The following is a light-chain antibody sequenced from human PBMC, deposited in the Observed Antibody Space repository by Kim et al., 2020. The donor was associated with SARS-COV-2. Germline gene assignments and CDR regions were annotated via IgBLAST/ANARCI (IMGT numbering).Light chain of an antibody. CDR1: HSITSSY. CDR2: DIS. V-gene: IGKV3-20*01. CDR3: QQHDSSPLT. Sequence: SPWERVTLSCRASHSITSSYLAWYQQKPGQAPRLLIYDISSRATGIPDRFSGSGSGTDFTLTISRLEPEDFAVYYCQQHDSSPLTFGGGTKVDIK. J-gene: IGKJ4*01.